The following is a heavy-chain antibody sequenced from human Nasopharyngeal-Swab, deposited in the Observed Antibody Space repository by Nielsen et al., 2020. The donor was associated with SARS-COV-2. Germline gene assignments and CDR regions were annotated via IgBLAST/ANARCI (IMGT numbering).Heavy chain of an antibody. J-gene: IGHJ4*02. CDR2: IYYSGST. CDR3: ATTAGY. Sequence: GSLRLSCTVSGGSIAGSTYYWGWVRQFPGKGLEWIGSIYYSGSTYYNPSFTSRVTISVDTSKNQFSLKLSSVTASDTAVYYCATTAGYWGQGTLVTVSS. CDR1: GGSIAGSTYY. V-gene: IGHV4-39*01.